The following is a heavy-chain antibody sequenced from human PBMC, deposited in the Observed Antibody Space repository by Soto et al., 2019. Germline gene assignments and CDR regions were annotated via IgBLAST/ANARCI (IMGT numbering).Heavy chain of an antibody. CDR3: ARRDYYYARHWCDP. J-gene: IGHJ5*01. CDR2: VYYSGST. Sequence: TPSLSCTVSGGSVSSSDYYWNWIRQPPGKGLEWIRYVYYSGSTYYNPSLQSRILMSVDASNNQFSLKMRSVTAADTAVYYSARRDYYYARHWCDPLGQGPLAT. D-gene: IGHD3-10*02. CDR1: GGSVSSSDYY. V-gene: IGHV4-30-4*01.